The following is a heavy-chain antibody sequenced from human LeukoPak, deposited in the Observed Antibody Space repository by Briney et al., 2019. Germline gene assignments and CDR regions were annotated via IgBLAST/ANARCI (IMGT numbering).Heavy chain of an antibody. D-gene: IGHD1-1*01. CDR3: ARGFRQLGPG. J-gene: IGHJ4*02. V-gene: IGHV3-21*01. Sequence: GGSLRLSCAASGFTFSNYAMNWVRQAPGKGLDWVSSITAGGSFKYYADSVEGRFTISRDNAKNSLYLQMSSLTPEDTAVYYCARGFRQLGPGWGQGTQVTVSS. CDR1: GFTFSNYA. CDR2: ITAGGSFK.